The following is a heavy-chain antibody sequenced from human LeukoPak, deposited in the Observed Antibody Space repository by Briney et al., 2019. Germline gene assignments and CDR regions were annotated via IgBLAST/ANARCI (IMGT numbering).Heavy chain of an antibody. Sequence: GGSLILSCGASGFVFDDFGMTWVRQVPGKGLEWVSGINWNGDSAGYADSVTGRFTISRDNAKNYVYLQMNSLRAEDTALYYCAREYIVAVVNGGVNSFYYYMDVWGKGTTVTVSS. V-gene: IGHV3-20*04. CDR2: INWNGDSA. J-gene: IGHJ6*03. CDR1: GFVFDDFG. CDR3: AREYIVAVVNGGVNSFYYYMDV. D-gene: IGHD2-15*01.